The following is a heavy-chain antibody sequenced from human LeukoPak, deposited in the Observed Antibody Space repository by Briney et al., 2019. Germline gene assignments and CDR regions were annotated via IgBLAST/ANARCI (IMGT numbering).Heavy chain of an antibody. CDR1: GGSISSGGYY. D-gene: IGHD5-12*01. Sequence: PSETLSLTCTVSGGSISSGGYYWSWIRQHPGKGLEWIGYIYYSGSTYYNPSLKSRVTISVDTSKNQFSLKLSSVTAADTAVYYCAREYSGYDWLYYFDYWGQGTLVTVSS. V-gene: IGHV4-31*03. CDR3: AREYSGYDWLYYFDY. J-gene: IGHJ4*02. CDR2: IYYSGST.